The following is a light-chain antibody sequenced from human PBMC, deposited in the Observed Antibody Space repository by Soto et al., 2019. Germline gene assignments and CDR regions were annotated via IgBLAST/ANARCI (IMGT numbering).Light chain of an antibody. CDR2: AAS. V-gene: IGKV1-9*01. CDR3: QQYNSYSPLT. J-gene: IGKJ4*01. CDR1: QGISSY. Sequence: DIQLTQSPSFLSASVGDRITITCRASQGISSYLAWYQQKPGKAPKLLIYAASTLQSGVPSRFSGTGSGTDFTLTISSLQPDDFATYYCQQYNSYSPLTFGGGTKVDSK.